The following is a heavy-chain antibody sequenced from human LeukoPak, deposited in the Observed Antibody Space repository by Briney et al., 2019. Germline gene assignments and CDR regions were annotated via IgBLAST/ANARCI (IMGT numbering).Heavy chain of an antibody. D-gene: IGHD1-1*01. V-gene: IGHV4-39*07. CDR2: IYYSGST. CDR3: ARRDWKAWYFDY. J-gene: IGHJ4*02. CDR1: GGSISSSSYY. Sequence: PSETLSLTCTVSGGSISSSSYYWGWIRQPPGKGLEWIGSIYYSGSTNYNPSLKSRVTISVDTSKNQFSLKLSSVTAADTAVYYCARRDWKAWYFDYWGQGTLVTVSS.